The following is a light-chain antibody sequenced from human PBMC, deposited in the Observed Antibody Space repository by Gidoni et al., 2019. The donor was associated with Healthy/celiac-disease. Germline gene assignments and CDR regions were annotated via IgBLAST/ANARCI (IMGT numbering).Light chain of an antibody. V-gene: IGKV3-11*01. J-gene: IGKJ4*01. CDR1: QSVSSY. CDR2: DAS. Sequence: EMVLTHSPATLSLSPGERATLSCRASQSVSSYLAWYQQKPGQAPRLLIYDASNRATGIPARFSGSGSGTDFTLTISSLEPEDFAVYYCQQRSNWPRLTFGGGTKVEIK. CDR3: QQRSNWPRLT.